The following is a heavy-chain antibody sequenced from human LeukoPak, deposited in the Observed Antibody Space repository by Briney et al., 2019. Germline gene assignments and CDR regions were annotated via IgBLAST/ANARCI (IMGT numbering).Heavy chain of an antibody. J-gene: IGHJ4*02. CDR1: GFTFSSYG. D-gene: IGHD1-26*01. V-gene: IGHV3-23*01. Sequence: GGSLRLSCAASGFTFSSYGMSWVRQAPGKGLEWVSAISGSGGSTYYADSVKGRFTISRDNSKNTLYLQMNSLRAEDTAVYYCARDRGGSYPYYFDYWGQGTLVTVSS. CDR3: ARDRGGSYPYYFDY. CDR2: ISGSGGST.